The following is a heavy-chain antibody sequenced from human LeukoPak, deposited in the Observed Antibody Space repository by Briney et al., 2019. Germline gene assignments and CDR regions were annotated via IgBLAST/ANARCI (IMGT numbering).Heavy chain of an antibody. CDR1: GFTFSSYA. D-gene: IGHD2-15*01. CDR3: AKGRGYCSGGSCYSDY. J-gene: IGHJ4*02. CDR2: VSSSDSSS. V-gene: IGHV3-23*01. Sequence: GGSLRLSCSASGFTFSSYAMTWVPQAPGKGLEWVSTVSSSDSSSYYADSVKGRVTISRDNSKNTLYLQMNSLRAEDTAVYYCAKGRGYCSGGSCYSDYWGQGTLVTVSS.